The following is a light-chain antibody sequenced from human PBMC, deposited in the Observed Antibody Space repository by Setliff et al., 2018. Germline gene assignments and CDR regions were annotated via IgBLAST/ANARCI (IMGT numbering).Light chain of an antibody. V-gene: IGLV2-23*02. CDR1: SSDVGGYDY. CDR3: CSYAGGSTYV. CDR2: DVS. J-gene: IGLJ1*01. Sequence: QSALTQPASVSGSLGQSITISCTGSSSDVGGYDYVSWYQHHPGRAPKFMIYDVSKRSSGASDRFSGSKSGNTASLTISGLQAEDEADYYCCSYAGGSTYVFGTGTKGTVL.